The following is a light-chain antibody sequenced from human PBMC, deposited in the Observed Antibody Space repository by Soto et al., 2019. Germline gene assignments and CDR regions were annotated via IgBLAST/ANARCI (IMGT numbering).Light chain of an antibody. J-gene: IGKJ2*01. CDR3: QQYYITPYT. V-gene: IGKV4-1*01. CDR1: QSVLYSSNNKDY. CDR2: WAS. Sequence: DIVMTQSPDSLAVSLGERVTINCRSSQSVLYSSNNKDYLAWYQQKPGQPPKLLIYWASTRELGVPDRFSGSGSGTDFTLTISSLQAEDVAVYYCQQYYITPYTFGQGTKLGMK.